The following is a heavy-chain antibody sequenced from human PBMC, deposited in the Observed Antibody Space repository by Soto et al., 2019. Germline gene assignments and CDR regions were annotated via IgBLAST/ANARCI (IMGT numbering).Heavy chain of an antibody. CDR2: IIPILGIA. J-gene: IGHJ6*03. D-gene: IGHD2-15*01. Sequence: ASVKVSCKASGGTFSSYTISWVRQAPGQGLEWMGRIIPILGIANYAQKFQGRVTITADKSTSTAYMELSSLRSEDTAVYYCARANCSGGSCYRGHYYYYMDVWGKGTTVTVSS. CDR3: ARANCSGGSCYRGHYYYYMDV. V-gene: IGHV1-69*02. CDR1: GGTFSSYT.